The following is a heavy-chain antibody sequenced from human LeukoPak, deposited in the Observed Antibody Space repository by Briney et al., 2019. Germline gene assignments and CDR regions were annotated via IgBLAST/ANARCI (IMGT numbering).Heavy chain of an antibody. D-gene: IGHD6-13*01. CDR3: AREGSGSSADFYFDY. Sequence: PSETLALTCAVCGGSFSGYYWSWLRQPPGKGLEWIGESNHSGSTNYNPSLKSRVTISVDTSKNQFSLKLSSVTAADTAVYYCAREGSGSSADFYFDYWGQGTLVTVSS. J-gene: IGHJ4*02. CDR2: SNHSGST. V-gene: IGHV4-34*01. CDR1: GGSFSGYY.